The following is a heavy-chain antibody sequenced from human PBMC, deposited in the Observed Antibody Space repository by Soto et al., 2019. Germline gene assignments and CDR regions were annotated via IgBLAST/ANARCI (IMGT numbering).Heavy chain of an antibody. CDR3: ARVHYDILTGYMYYFDY. V-gene: IGHV4-59*01. CDR2: IYSSGST. Sequence: QVQLQESGPGLVKPSETLSLTCTVSDGSISGYYWSWIRQPPGKGLEWIGYIYSSGSTNYNPSLKSRVTISVXXSXNXXSLKLNSVTAADTAMYYCARVHYDILTGYMYYFDYWGQGTLVTVSS. D-gene: IGHD3-9*01. CDR1: DGSISGYY. J-gene: IGHJ4*02.